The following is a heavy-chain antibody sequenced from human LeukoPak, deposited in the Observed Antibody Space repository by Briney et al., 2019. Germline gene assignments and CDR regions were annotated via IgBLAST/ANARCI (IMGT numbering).Heavy chain of an antibody. CDR2: ISGSGGST. D-gene: IGHD1-26*01. Sequence: PGGSLRLSCAASGFTFSGYAMSWVRQAPGKGLEWVSAISGSGGSTYYADSVKGRFTISRDNSKNTLYLQMNSLRAEDTAVYYCAKFRLSYYGAIDYWGQGTLVTVSS. V-gene: IGHV3-23*01. J-gene: IGHJ4*02. CDR3: AKFRLSYYGAIDY. CDR1: GFTFSGYA.